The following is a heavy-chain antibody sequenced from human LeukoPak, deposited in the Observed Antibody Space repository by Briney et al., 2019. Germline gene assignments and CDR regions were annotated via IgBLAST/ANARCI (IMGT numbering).Heavy chain of an antibody. CDR1: GYTFTSYY. Sequence: ASVKVSCKASGYTFTSYYMHWVRQAPGQGLEWMGIIDPSGGSTSYAQKFQGRVTMTRDTSTSTVYMELSSLRSEDTAVYHCARGNYYGSGSYYESDYWGQGTLVTVS. D-gene: IGHD3-10*01. CDR2: IDPSGGST. CDR3: ARGNYYGSGSYYESDY. V-gene: IGHV1-46*01. J-gene: IGHJ4*02.